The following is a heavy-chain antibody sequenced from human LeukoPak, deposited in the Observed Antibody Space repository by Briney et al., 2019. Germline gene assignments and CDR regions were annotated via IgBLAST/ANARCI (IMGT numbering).Heavy chain of an antibody. J-gene: IGHJ5*02. D-gene: IGHD1-26*01. V-gene: IGHV4-38-2*02. CDR2: IYHSGST. Sequence: PSETLSLTCNVSGGSSSGYYWGWIRQPPGKGLEWIGSIYHSGSTYYNPSLKSRVTISVDTSKNQFSLKLSSVTAADTAVYYCARSVGATTSWFDPWGQGTLVTVSS. CDR1: GGSSSGYY. CDR3: ARSVGATTSWFDP.